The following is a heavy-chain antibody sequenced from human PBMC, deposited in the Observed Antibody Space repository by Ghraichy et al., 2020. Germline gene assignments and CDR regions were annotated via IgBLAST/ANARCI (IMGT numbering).Heavy chain of an antibody. Sequence: GGSLRLSCAASGFTLSDYPLNWVRQAPGKGLEWLSYINRGSDTIYYADSVRGRFTISRDNANKQLHLQMNNLWAEDTAVYYCARDDSTGWYHEDWGQGTLFTVSS. CDR1: GFTLSDYP. CDR2: INRGSDTI. CDR3: ARDDSTGWYHED. J-gene: IGHJ4*02. D-gene: IGHD6-19*01. V-gene: IGHV3-48*01.